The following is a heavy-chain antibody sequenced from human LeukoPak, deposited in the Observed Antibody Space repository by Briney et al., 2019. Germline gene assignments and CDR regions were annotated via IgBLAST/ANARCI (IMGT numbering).Heavy chain of an antibody. Sequence: PGGSLRLSCAASGFTFSDYNMNWVRQSPEKGLEWVSSITSGTTYIYYADSVRGRFTLSRDNAKNSLYLQMNSLRAEDTAVYYCARAPAKAAGSPLEDVWGKGTTVTVSS. D-gene: IGHD6-13*01. CDR1: GFTFSDYN. J-gene: IGHJ6*04. V-gene: IGHV3-21*01. CDR2: ITSGTTYI. CDR3: ARAPAKAAGSPLEDV.